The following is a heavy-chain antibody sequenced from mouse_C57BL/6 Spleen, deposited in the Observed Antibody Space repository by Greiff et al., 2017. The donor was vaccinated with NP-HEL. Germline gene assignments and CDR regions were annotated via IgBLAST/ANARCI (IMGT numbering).Heavy chain of an antibody. CDR1: GYTFTSYW. V-gene: IGHV1-52*01. CDR2: IDPSDSET. Sequence: QVQLKQPGAELVRPGSSVKLSCKASGYTFTSYWMHWVKQRPIQGLEWIGNIDPSDSETHYNQKFKDKATLTVDKSSSTAYMQLSSLTSEDSAVYYCARCYGDYYYAMDYWGQGTSVTVAS. CDR3: ARCYGDYYYAMDY. D-gene: IGHD2-13*01. J-gene: IGHJ4*01.